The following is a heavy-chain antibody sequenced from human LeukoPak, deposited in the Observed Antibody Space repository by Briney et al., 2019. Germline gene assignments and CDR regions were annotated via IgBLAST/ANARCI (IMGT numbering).Heavy chain of an antibody. Sequence: PGGSLRLSCAASGFTFSNYWMHGVRQVPGKGLVCVSRINIDGTSTSYAGSVKGRFTISRDNAKNALYLQMNSLRAEDTAVYYCARGSSGWYGIDYWGQGALVNVSS. CDR2: INIDGTST. V-gene: IGHV3-74*01. CDR3: ARGSSGWYGIDY. D-gene: IGHD6-19*01. CDR1: GFTFSNYW. J-gene: IGHJ4*02.